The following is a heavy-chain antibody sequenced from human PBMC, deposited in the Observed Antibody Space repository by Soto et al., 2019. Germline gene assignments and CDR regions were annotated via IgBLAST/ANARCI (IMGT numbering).Heavy chain of an antibody. D-gene: IGHD2-8*01. CDR2: IDTNGDT. CDR1: GDSLRRGFHH. Sequence: QVQLQESGSGLLKPSQTLSLDCSVSGDSLRRGFHHWSWIRQTPGKGLQLIGYIDTNGDTHYDPSLRNRRYMSIVTTESRFSLHVTSVTAADTAVYYCARGTVYYCPNDKCGFFFDHWGQGALVTVTS. V-gene: IGHV4-31*03. J-gene: IGHJ4*02. CDR3: ARGTVYYCPNDKCGFFFDH.